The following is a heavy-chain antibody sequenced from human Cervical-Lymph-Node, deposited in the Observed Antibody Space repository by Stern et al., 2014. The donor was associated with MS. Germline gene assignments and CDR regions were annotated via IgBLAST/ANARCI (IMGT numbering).Heavy chain of an antibody. V-gene: IGHV1-69*01. D-gene: IGHD3-16*01. J-gene: IGHJ4*02. Sequence: VQMVESGPEVKKPGSSVKLSCKASGGTFSDVINWVRQAPGQGLDWMGGIIPMFGTTNYAQKFQGRVKITADESMTTGYMELTSLTSEDTALYYCATTFHWVQGTLITVSS. CDR3: ATTFH. CDR2: IIPMFGTT. CDR1: GGTFSDV.